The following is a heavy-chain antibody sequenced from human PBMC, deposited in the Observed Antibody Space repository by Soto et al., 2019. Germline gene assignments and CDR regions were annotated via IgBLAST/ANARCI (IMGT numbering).Heavy chain of an antibody. CDR3: ARVMANGGSSSYYYYYYGMDV. CDR1: GGTFSSYA. Sequence: QVQLVQSGAEVKKPGSSVKVSCKASGGTFSSYAISWVRQAPGQGLEWMGGIIPIFGTANYAQKFQGRVTITAEQSTSTAYMELSSLRSEDTAVYYCARVMANGGSSSYYYYYYGMDVWGQGTTVTVSS. CDR2: IIPIFGTA. J-gene: IGHJ6*02. V-gene: IGHV1-69*12. D-gene: IGHD6-6*01.